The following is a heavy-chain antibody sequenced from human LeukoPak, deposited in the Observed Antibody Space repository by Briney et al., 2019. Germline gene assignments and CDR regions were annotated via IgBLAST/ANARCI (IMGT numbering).Heavy chain of an antibody. V-gene: IGHV3-21*01. J-gene: IGHJ4*02. CDR1: GFTFSSYS. D-gene: IGHD4-17*01. Sequence: GGSLRLSCAASGFTFSSYSMNWVRQAPGKGLEWGSFISSSSSYIYYADSVKGRFTISRDNAKNSLYLQMNSLRAEDTAVYYCARDTTVTFFDYWGQGTLVTVSS. CDR3: ARDTTVTFFDY. CDR2: ISSSSSYI.